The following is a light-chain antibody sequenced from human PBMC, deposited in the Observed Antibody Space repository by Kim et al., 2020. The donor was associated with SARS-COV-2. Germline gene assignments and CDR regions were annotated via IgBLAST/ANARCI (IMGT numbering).Light chain of an antibody. Sequence: SVKLTCTMSSGHSSYAIAWHQQQPEKGPRYLMKLNSDGSHSKGDGIPDRFSGSSSGAERYLTISSLQSEDEADYYCQTWGTGIQGVFGGGTKLTVL. CDR2: LNSDGSH. CDR1: SGHSSYA. J-gene: IGLJ3*02. V-gene: IGLV4-69*01. CDR3: QTWGTGIQGV.